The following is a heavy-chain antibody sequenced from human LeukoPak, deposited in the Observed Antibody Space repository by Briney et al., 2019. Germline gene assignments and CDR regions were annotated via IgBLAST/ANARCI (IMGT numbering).Heavy chain of an antibody. CDR3: ARDRYYASGSYNWFDP. CDR2: INTSSSYT. CDR1: GFTFSDYS. J-gene: IGHJ5*02. V-gene: IGHV3-11*05. D-gene: IGHD3-10*01. Sequence: SGGGLRLSCAASGFTFSDYSMSWIRQAPGKGLEWVSYINTSSSYTNYADSVKGRFTISRDNAKNSLNLQMNSLRAEDTAVYYCARDRYYASGSYNWFDPWGQGTLVTVSS.